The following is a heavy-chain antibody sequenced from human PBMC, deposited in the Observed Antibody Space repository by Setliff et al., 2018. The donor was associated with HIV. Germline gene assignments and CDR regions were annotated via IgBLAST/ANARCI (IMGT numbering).Heavy chain of an antibody. CDR1: GYTFTNYY. CDR3: ARYLAPYYYYGMDV. Sequence: ASVKVSCKASGYTFTNYYMHWVRQAPGQGLEWMGMINPSDGRTNYVQNLQGRLAMTRDTPTSTVYMELSSLRSEDTAVYYCARYLAPYYYYGMDVWGQGTTVTVSS. CDR2: INPSDGRT. V-gene: IGHV1-46*01. J-gene: IGHJ6*02.